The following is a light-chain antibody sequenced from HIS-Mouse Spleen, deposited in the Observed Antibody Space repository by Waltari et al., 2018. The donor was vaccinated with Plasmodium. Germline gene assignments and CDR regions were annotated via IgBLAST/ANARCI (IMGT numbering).Light chain of an antibody. Sequence: SVLTQPPSSSGTPGQSVTISCSGSGSTLVTNPETWYQQLPGTAPKLLIYSNNQRPSGVPDRFSGSKSGTSASLAISGLQSEDEADYYCAAWDDSLNGPVFGGGTKLTVL. V-gene: IGLV1-44*01. CDR3: AAWDDSLNGPV. CDR2: SNN. J-gene: IGLJ3*02. CDR1: GSTLVTNP.